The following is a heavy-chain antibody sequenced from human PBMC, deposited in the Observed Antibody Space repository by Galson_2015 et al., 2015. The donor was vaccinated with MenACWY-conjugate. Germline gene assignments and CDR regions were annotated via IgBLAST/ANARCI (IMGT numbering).Heavy chain of an antibody. CDR3: EKEIEEIGSPLFDS. Sequence: SLRLCCAASGFTFSSYAMSWVRQPRGEGLEWVSGIRGSGTSTFYADSVKGRFTISRDNSKNTLYLQMNSLRAEDTGVYYCEKEIEEIGSPLFDSWGQGTLVTVSS. CDR1: GFTFSSYA. D-gene: IGHD2-15*01. J-gene: IGHJ4*02. V-gene: IGHV3-23*01. CDR2: IRGSGTST.